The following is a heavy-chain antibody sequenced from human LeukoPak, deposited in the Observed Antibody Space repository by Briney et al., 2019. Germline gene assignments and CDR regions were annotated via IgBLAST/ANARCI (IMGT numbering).Heavy chain of an antibody. Sequence: SETLSLTCTVSGGSISGYYWSWIRQPPGKGLEWIGFIYYSGATNYNPSLKSRVTISADTSKNQFSLKLSSVTAADTAVYYCVRDHYYNSSGYTFGYWGQGTLVTVSS. CDR3: VRDHYYNSSGYTFGY. CDR1: GGSISGYY. CDR2: IYYSGAT. J-gene: IGHJ4*02. V-gene: IGHV4-59*01. D-gene: IGHD3-22*01.